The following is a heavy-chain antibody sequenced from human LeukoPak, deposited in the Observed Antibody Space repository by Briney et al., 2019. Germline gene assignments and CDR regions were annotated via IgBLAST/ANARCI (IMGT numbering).Heavy chain of an antibody. D-gene: IGHD5-12*01. CDR1: GGSFSGYY. CDR3: ARGRTLRGYSGYDSRVVTIFDY. V-gene: IGHV4-34*01. J-gene: IGHJ4*02. CDR2: INHSGST. Sequence: PSETLSLTCAVYGGSFSGYYWSWIRQPPGKGLEWIGEINHSGSTNYNPSLKSRVTISVDTSKNQFSLKLSSVTAADTAVYYCARGRTLRGYSGYDSRVVTIFDYWGQGTLVTVSS.